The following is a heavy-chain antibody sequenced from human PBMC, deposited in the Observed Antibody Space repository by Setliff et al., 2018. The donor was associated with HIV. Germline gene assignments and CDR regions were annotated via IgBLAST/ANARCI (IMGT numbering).Heavy chain of an antibody. D-gene: IGHD3-22*01. CDR3: AKDLVYYDSSGDLDY. V-gene: IGHV3-23*01. J-gene: IGHJ4*02. CDR1: GFLFHTYW. Sequence: GGSLRLSCAASGFLFHTYWMSWVRQAPGKGLEWVSAISGSGGSTYYADSVKGRFTISRDNSKNTLYLQMNSLRAEDTAVYYCAKDLVYYDSSGDLDYWGQGTLVTVSS. CDR2: ISGSGGST.